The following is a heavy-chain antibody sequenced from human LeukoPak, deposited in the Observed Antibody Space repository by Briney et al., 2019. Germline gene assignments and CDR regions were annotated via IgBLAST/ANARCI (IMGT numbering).Heavy chain of an antibody. CDR1: GGSISSSSYY. J-gene: IGHJ4*02. CDR3: ARQKDITMIVVVTSFDY. CDR2: IYYSGST. V-gene: IGHV4-39*01. Sequence: SETLSLTCTVSGGSISSSSYYWGWIRQPPGKGLEWIGSIYYSGSTYYNPSLKSRVTISVDTSKNQFSLKLSSVTAADTAVYYCARQKDITMIVVVTSFDYWGQGTLVTVSS. D-gene: IGHD3-22*01.